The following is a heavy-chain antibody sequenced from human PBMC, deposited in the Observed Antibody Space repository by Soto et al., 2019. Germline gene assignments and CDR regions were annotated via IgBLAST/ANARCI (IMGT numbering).Heavy chain of an antibody. CDR1: GDSISSDGYY. CDR2: IYHSGNT. J-gene: IGHJ6*02. CDR3: AREAAVEGMDV. V-gene: IGHV4-31*03. Sequence: QVQLQESGPGLVKPSQTLSLTCTVSGDSISSDGYYWSWIRQHPGKGLEWIGYIYHSGNTYYNPSLKSRVTISADTSKNPVSLKVSSVTAADTAVYYCAREAAVEGMDVWGQGTTVPVS.